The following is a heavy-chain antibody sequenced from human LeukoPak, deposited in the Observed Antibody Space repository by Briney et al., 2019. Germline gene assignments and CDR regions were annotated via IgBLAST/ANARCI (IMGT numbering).Heavy chain of an antibody. J-gene: IGHJ4*02. CDR1: GFSFSTYS. CDR2: IYNSGSKT. D-gene: IGHD6-19*01. V-gene: IGHV3-23*05. CDR3: SKDVVPDSGWDLDY. Sequence: GGSLRLSCTASGFSFSTYSMTWVRQGPGKGLEWVSSIYNSGSKTFYADSVKGRFTISTDNSKNTLYLQMNSLTAEDMAIYYCSKDVVPDSGWDLDYWGQGTLVTVSS.